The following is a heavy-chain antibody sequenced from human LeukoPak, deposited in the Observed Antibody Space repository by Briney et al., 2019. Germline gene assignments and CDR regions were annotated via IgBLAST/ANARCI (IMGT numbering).Heavy chain of an antibody. CDR2: IYYSGST. CDR3: ARSAGALPGDFDY. D-gene: IGHD1-26*01. Sequence: SETLSLTCTVSGSSISSYYWSWMRQPPGKGLEWIGYIYYSGSTNYNPSLKSRVTISVDTSKNQFSLKLSSLTAADTAVYYCARSAGALPGDFDYWGQGTLVTVSS. CDR1: GSSISSYY. J-gene: IGHJ4*02. V-gene: IGHV4-59*08.